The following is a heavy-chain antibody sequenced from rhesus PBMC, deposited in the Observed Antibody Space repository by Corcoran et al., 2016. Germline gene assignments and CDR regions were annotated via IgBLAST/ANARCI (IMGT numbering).Heavy chain of an antibody. D-gene: IGHD1-20*01. CDR3: ARRNVWNNGIVDY. V-gene: IGHV2S1*01. Sequence: QVTLKESGPALVKPTQTLTLTCTFSGFSLSTRGLGINWIRQPPGKALEWLAGIYWNHEKASTTSLNLSLTISKDTSKNQVVLTMANLDPVDTATYYCARRNVWNNGIVDYWGQGVLVTVSS. J-gene: IGHJ4*01. CDR2: IYWNHEK. CDR1: GFSLSTRGLG.